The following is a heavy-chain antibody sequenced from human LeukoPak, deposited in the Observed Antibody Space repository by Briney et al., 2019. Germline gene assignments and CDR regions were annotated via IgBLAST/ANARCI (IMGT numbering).Heavy chain of an antibody. CDR3: ARFTRSSTPVY. CDR1: GFTLSNYW. V-gene: IGHV3-7*01. CDR2: IKQDGTEK. J-gene: IGHJ4*02. D-gene: IGHD6-6*01. Sequence: GGSLTLSCAASGFTLSNYWMTWVRRAPGKGLDWVANIKQDGTEKNYVDSVKGRFTVSRDNAKNSLYLQMSSLRAEDTAVYYCARFTRSSTPVYWGQGALVTVSS.